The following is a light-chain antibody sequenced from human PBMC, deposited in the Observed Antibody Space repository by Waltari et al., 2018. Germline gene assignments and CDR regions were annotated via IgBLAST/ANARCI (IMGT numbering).Light chain of an antibody. Sequence: SALTQPRSVSGSPGQSVTISCTGTTHHLGSYNYVLWYQQPPGKAHNIIILDVTKRPSGVPDRLSGSKSGNTASLTISGLRAEDEAEYYCCSYAGSYTWVFGGGTKLTVV. CDR3: CSYAGSYTWV. J-gene: IGLJ3*02. CDR1: THHLGSYNY. V-gene: IGLV2-11*01. CDR2: DVT.